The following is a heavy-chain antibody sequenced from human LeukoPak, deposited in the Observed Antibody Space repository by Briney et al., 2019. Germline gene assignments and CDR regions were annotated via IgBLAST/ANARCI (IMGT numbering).Heavy chain of an antibody. J-gene: IGHJ4*02. V-gene: IGHV3-23*01. D-gene: IGHD5-18*01. CDR3: ATPDTDWGPDH. CDR1: GFTFSSYA. Sequence: GGSLRLSCAASGFTFSSYAMSGVRQAPGKGLEWVSAISGSGGSTYYADYVRGRFTISSDNSKNTLYLQMNSLRAEDTAVYYCATPDTDWGPDHWGQGTLVTVPS. CDR2: ISGSGGST.